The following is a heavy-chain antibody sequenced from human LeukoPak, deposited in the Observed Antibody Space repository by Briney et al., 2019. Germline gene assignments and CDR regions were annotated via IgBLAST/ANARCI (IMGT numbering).Heavy chain of an antibody. Sequence: SETLSLTCTVSGGSISISSYYWGWIRQPPGKGLEWIGSIYYSGTTYYNPSLKSRVTISVDTSKNQFSLKLSSVTAADTAVYYCGVTFYYYYGMDVWGQGTTVTVSS. CDR3: GVTFYYYYGMDV. J-gene: IGHJ6*02. CDR2: IYYSGTT. V-gene: IGHV4-39*07. D-gene: IGHD3-16*01. CDR1: GGSISISSYY.